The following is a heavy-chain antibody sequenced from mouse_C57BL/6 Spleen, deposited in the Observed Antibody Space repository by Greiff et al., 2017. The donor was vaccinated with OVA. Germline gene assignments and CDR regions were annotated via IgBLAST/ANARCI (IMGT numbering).Heavy chain of an antibody. CDR2: ISSGSSTT. J-gene: IGHJ3*01. V-gene: IGHV5-17*01. CDR3: AGGGYGSSLAGFAY. Sequence: EVKLVESGGGLVKPGGSLKLSCAASGFTFSDYGMHWVRQAPEKGLEWVAYISSGSSTTYYADTVKGRFTITIDNAKNTLFLQMTRLRSEDTAVYYGAGGGYGSSLAGFAYWGQGTLVTVSA. D-gene: IGHD1-1*01. CDR1: GFTFSDYG.